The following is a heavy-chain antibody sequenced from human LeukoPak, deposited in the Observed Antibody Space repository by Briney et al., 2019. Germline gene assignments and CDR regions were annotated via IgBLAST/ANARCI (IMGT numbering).Heavy chain of an antibody. J-gene: IGHJ5*02. D-gene: IGHD1-14*01. CDR1: GYTFTGYY. CDR2: INPNSGGT. CDR3: ARDKRSTAGNWFDP. Sequence: ASVKVSCKASGYTFTGYYIHWVRQAPGQGLEWMGWINPNSGGTNYAQKFQGRVTMTRDTSISTAYMELSRLRSDDAAVYYCARDKRSTAGNWFDPWGQGTLVTVSS. V-gene: IGHV1-2*02.